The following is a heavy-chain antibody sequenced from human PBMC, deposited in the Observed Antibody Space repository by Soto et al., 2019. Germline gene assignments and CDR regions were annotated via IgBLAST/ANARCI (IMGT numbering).Heavy chain of an antibody. D-gene: IGHD3-16*01. CDR1: GYTFTSYG. V-gene: IGHV1-8*02. CDR2: MNANSGNT. CDR3: ASYVRSYYNGMDV. Sequence: ASVKVSCKASGYTFTSYGSSWVRQAPGQGLEWMGWMNANSGNTGYAQKFQGRVTMTRNTSISTAYMELSSLRSEDMAVYYCASYVRSYYNGMDVWGQGTTVTV. J-gene: IGHJ6*02.